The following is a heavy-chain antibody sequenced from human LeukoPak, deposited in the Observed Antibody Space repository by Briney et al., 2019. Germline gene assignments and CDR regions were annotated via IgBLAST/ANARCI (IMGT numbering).Heavy chain of an antibody. CDR3: ARGGPQLYYYYMDV. D-gene: IGHD3-10*01. V-gene: IGHV1-69*06. CDR1: GGTLSSYS. Sequence: GASVKVSCKASGGTLSSYSMNWVRQAPGHGLEWMGGILPIFGTGNSAQKFQGRVTSTAHKSTSTAYMELSSLRSEDTAVYYCARGGPQLYYYYMDVWGKGTTVTVSS. CDR2: ILPIFGTG. J-gene: IGHJ6*03.